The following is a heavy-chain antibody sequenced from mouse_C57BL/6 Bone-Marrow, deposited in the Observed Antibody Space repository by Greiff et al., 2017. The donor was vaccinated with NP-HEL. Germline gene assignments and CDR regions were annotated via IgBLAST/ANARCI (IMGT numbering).Heavy chain of an antibody. CDR3: ANSMITTTRYYFDY. CDR1: GYTFTSYW. D-gene: IGHD2-4*01. CDR2: INPSSGYT. J-gene: IGHJ2*01. Sequence: VQLQQSGAELAKPGASVKLSCKASGYTFTSYWMHWVKQRPGQGLEWIGYINPSSGYTKYNQKFKDKATLTADKSPSTAYMQLSSLTYEDSAVYYCANSMITTTRYYFDYWGQGTTLTVSS. V-gene: IGHV1-7*01.